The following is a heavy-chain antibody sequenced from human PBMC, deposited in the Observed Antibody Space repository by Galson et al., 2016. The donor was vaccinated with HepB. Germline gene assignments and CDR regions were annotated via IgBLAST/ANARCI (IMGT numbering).Heavy chain of an antibody. CDR2: IYYSGST. J-gene: IGHJ3*02. Sequence: TLSLTCTVSGGSISSGGYYWSWIRQHPGKGLEWIGYIYYSGSTYYNPSLESRVTISVDTSKNQFSLKLSSVTAADTAVYYCARDGLYDSSGYSSGFDIWGQGTMVTVSS. CDR1: GGSISSGGYY. D-gene: IGHD3-22*01. V-gene: IGHV4-31*03. CDR3: ARDGLYDSSGYSSGFDI.